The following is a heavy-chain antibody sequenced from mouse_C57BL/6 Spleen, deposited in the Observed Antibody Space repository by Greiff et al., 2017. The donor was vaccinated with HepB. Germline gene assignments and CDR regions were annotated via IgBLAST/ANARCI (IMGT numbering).Heavy chain of an antibody. Sequence: QVQLQQSGAELVRPGASVKLSCKASGYTFTDYYINWVKQRPGQGLEWIARIYPGSGNTYYNEKFKGKATLTAEKSSSTAYMQLSSLTSEDSAVYFCARKGEKTGTLFAYWGQGTLVTVSA. CDR3: ARKGEKTGTLFAY. CDR1: GYTFTDYY. V-gene: IGHV1-76*01. D-gene: IGHD4-1*01. J-gene: IGHJ3*01. CDR2: IYPGSGNT.